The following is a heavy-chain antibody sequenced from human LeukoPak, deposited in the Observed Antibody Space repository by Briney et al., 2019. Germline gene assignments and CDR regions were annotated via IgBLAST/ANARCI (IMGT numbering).Heavy chain of an antibody. Sequence: GASVKVSCKASGNTLTTYDFNWVRQASGQGLEWMGWMNPKSGSSGYAESFQGRISLDINRSTDTAYMELTSLRFEDTAVYYCAIWEPAPNAFDPWGQGTLVTVSS. CDR1: GNTLTTYD. D-gene: IGHD1-14*01. V-gene: IGHV1-8*01. CDR3: AIWEPAPNAFDP. J-gene: IGHJ5*02. CDR2: MNPKSGSS.